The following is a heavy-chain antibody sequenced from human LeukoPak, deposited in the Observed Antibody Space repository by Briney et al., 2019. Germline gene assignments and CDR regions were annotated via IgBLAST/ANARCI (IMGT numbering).Heavy chain of an antibody. V-gene: IGHV3-30*18. CDR3: AKDRVDYGDHYYYGMDV. CDR2: ISYDGSNK. Sequence: GGSLRLSCAATGFTFSSYGMHWVRQAPGKGLEWVAVISYDGSNKFYADSVKGRFTISRDNSKNTLYLQMNSLRAEDTAVYYCAKDRVDYGDHYYYGMDVWGQGTTVTVSS. J-gene: IGHJ6*02. CDR1: GFTFSSYG. D-gene: IGHD4-17*01.